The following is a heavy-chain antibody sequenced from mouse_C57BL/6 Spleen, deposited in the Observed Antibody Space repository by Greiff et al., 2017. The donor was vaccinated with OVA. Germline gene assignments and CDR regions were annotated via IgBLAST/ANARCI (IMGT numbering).Heavy chain of an antibody. D-gene: IGHD1-1*01. J-gene: IGHJ2*01. Sequence: EVHLVESGGGLVKPGGSLKLSCAASGFTFSDYGMHWVSQAPGKGLEWVAYISSGSSTTYYAYTVKGRFTISRDNAKNTLFLQMTSLRSEDTAMYYCASNLYYGSSRLDYWGQGTTLTVSS. CDR2: ISSGSSTT. CDR1: GFTFSDYG. V-gene: IGHV5-17*01. CDR3: ASNLYYGSSRLDY.